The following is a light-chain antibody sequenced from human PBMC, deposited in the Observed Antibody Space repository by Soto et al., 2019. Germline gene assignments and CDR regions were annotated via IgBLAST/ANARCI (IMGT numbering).Light chain of an antibody. Sequence: EIVLTQSPATLSLSPGERATLSCRASQSVSVYLGWYQKKPGQAPRLLIYDASNRAAGIPARFSGSGSETDFPLTISSLEPEDFAVYYCQHRSNWEFAFGPGTKVDIK. CDR3: QHRSNWEFA. CDR2: DAS. J-gene: IGKJ3*01. V-gene: IGKV3-11*01. CDR1: QSVSVY.